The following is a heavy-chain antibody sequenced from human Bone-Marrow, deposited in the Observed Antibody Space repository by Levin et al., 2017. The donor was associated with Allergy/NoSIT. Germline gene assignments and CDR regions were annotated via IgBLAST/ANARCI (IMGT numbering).Heavy chain of an antibody. V-gene: IGHV4-38-2*02. CDR2: IYHSGST. CDR1: GYSISSGYY. Sequence: SQTLSLTCAVSGYSISSGYYWGWIRQPPGKGLEWIGSIYHSGSTYYNPSLKSRVTISVDTSKNQFSLKLSSVTAADTAVYYCARDPERRHYYGSGSLAPDYWGQGTLVTVSS. J-gene: IGHJ4*02. D-gene: IGHD3-10*01. CDR3: ARDPERRHYYGSGSLAPDY.